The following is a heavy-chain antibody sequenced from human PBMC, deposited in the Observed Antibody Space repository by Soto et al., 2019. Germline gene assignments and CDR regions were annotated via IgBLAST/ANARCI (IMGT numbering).Heavy chain of an antibody. D-gene: IGHD4-4*01. J-gene: IGHJ6*02. CDR3: ARLHSHGTYGMDV. V-gene: IGHV1-69*01. Sequence: QMHLVQSGPEVRKPGSSVKVSCKASGGSFTYTLSWVRQAPGQGLEWMGGIIPIFGTTNYAEKFQVRVTITADESTKTAFMELSTQRSEDTAVYYCARLHSHGTYGMDVWGQGTAVIVSS. CDR1: GGSFTYT. CDR2: IIPIFGTT.